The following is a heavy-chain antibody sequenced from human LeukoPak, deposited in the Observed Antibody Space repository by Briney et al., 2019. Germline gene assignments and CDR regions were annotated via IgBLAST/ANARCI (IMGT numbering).Heavy chain of an antibody. J-gene: IGHJ5*02. CDR2: IYYSGST. CDR3: ARDDESYDFWSDDKHWGFWFDP. Sequence: PSQTLSLTCTVSGGSISSGGYYWSWLRQHPGKGLEWIGYIYYSGSTYNNPSLKSRVTISVDTSKNQFSLKLSSVTAADTAVYYCARDDESYDFWSDDKHWGFWFDPWGQGTLVTVSS. V-gene: IGHV4-31*03. D-gene: IGHD3-3*01. CDR1: GGSISSGGYY.